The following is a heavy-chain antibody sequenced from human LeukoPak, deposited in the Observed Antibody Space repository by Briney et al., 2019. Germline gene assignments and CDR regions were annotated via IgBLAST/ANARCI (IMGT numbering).Heavy chain of an antibody. J-gene: IGHJ6*03. Sequence: ASVKVSCKASGYTFTSYGISWVRQAPGQGLEWMGWISAYNGNTNYAQKLQGRVTMTTDTSTSTAYMELRSLRSDDTAVYYCAREVRYDILASPYYYYMDVWGKGTTVTVSS. CDR2: ISAYNGNT. CDR1: GYTFTSYG. CDR3: AREVRYDILASPYYYYMDV. V-gene: IGHV1-18*01. D-gene: IGHD3-9*01.